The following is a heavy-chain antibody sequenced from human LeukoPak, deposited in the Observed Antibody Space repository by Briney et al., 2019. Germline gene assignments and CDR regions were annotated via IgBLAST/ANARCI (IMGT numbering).Heavy chain of an antibody. Sequence: SETLSLTCTVSGYSISSGYYWGWIRQPPEKGLEWIGSIYHSGSTNYNPSLKSRVTISVDTSKNQFSLKLSSVTAADTAVYYCARALGGNSDAFDIWGQGTMVTVSS. D-gene: IGHD4-23*01. CDR2: IYHSGST. V-gene: IGHV4-38-2*02. J-gene: IGHJ3*02. CDR3: ARALGGNSDAFDI. CDR1: GYSISSGYY.